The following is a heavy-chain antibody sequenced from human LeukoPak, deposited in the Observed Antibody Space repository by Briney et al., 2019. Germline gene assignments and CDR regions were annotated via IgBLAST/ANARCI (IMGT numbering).Heavy chain of an antibody. V-gene: IGHV1-69*13. CDR3: ARLLYPADAFDI. J-gene: IGHJ3*02. Sequence: SVKVSCKASGYTFTSYGISWVQQAPGQGLEWMGGIIPIFGTANYAQKFQGRVTITADESTSTAYMELSSLRSEDTAVYYCARLLYPADAFDIWGQGTMVTVSS. D-gene: IGHD2-2*02. CDR2: IIPIFGTA. CDR1: GYTFTSYG.